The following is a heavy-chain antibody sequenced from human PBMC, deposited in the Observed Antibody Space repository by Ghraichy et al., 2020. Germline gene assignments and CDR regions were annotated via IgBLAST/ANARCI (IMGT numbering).Heavy chain of an antibody. Sequence: LSLTCAVYGGSFSGYYWSWIRQPPGKGLEWIGEINHSGSTNYNPSLKSRVTISVDTSKNQFSLKLSSVTAADTAVYYCARGKFPSYLGSYGSGRLNYYYGMDVWGQGTTVTVSS. V-gene: IGHV4-34*01. CDR3: ARGKFPSYLGSYGSGRLNYYYGMDV. D-gene: IGHD3-10*01. J-gene: IGHJ6*02. CDR1: GGSFSGYY. CDR2: INHSGST.